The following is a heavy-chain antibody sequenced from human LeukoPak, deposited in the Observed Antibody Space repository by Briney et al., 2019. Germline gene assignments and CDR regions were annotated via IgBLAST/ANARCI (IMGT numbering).Heavy chain of an antibody. D-gene: IGHD2-21*02. V-gene: IGHV1-24*01. Sequence: ASVKVSCKVSGYTLTELSMHWVRQAPGKGLEWVGGFDPEDGETIYAQKFQGRVTMTGDTSTSTVYMELSSLRSEDTAVYYCARSRLLLDYWGQGTLVTVSS. CDR3: ARSRLLLDY. CDR1: GYTLTELS. CDR2: FDPEDGET. J-gene: IGHJ4*02.